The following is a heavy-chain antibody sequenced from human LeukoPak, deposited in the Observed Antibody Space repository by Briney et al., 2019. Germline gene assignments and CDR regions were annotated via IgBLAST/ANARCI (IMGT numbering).Heavy chain of an antibody. V-gene: IGHV4-39*07. D-gene: IGHD2-8*02. CDR2: IYYSGST. CDR3: AREPRAGGGDY. Sequence: SETLSLTCTVSGGSISSSSYYWGWIRQPPGTGLEWIGSIYYSGSTYYNPSLKSRVTISVDTSKNQFSLKLSSVTAADTAVYYCAREPRAGGGDYWGQGTLVTVSS. CDR1: GGSISSSSYY. J-gene: IGHJ4*02.